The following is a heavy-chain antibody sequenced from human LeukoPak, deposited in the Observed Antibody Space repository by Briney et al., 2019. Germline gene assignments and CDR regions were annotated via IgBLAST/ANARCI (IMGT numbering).Heavy chain of an antibody. CDR3: AKTGQFDP. CDR2: IGVSSGTT. J-gene: IGHJ5*02. V-gene: IGHV3-23*01. D-gene: IGHD1-14*01. Sequence: GGSLRLSCAASGFTFSSYGMSWVRQAPGKGLEWVSTIGVSSGTTYYGDSVKGRFTISRDNSKNTLYLQMNSLRAEDTAIYYCAKTGQFDPWGQGTLVTVSS. CDR1: GFTFSSYG.